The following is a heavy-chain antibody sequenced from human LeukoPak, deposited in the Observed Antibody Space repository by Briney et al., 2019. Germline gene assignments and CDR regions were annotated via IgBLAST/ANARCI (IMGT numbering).Heavy chain of an antibody. CDR3: ARDERQWTGFDY. Sequence: SETLSLTCTVSGGSISSSSYYWGWIRQPPGKGLEWIGYIYYSGSTNYNPSLKSRVTISVDTSKNQFSLKLSSVTAADTAVYYCARDERQWTGFDYWGQGTLVTVSS. D-gene: IGHD6-19*01. J-gene: IGHJ4*02. V-gene: IGHV4-61*01. CDR2: IYYSGST. CDR1: GGSISSSSYY.